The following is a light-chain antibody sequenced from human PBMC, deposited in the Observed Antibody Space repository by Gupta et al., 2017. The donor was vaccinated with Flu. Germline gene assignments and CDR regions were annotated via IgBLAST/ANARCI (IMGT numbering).Light chain of an antibody. Sequence: TSSDVGGYNYVSWYQQHPGKAPKLMIYDVSNRPSGVSNRFSGSKSGNTASLTISGLQAEDEADYYCSSFTSSSTYVFRTGTKVTVL. V-gene: IGLV2-14*04. CDR2: DVS. CDR1: SSDVGGYNY. CDR3: SSFTSSSTYV. J-gene: IGLJ1*01.